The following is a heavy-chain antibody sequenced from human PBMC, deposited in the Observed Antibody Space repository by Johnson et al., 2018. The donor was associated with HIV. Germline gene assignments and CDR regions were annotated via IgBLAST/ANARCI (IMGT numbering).Heavy chain of an antibody. CDR1: GITVNTNY. CDR2: SWNRGGI. CDR3: ARDQTGVTTI. Sequence: VQLVESGGGLVQSGESLRLSCAASGITVNTNYMSWVRRAPGKGLEWVSGISWNRGGIVYADSVKGRFTISRDNSKNTLYLQMNSLRAEDTAVYYCARDQTGVTTIWGQGTMVTVAS. J-gene: IGHJ3*02. V-gene: IGHV3-66*02. D-gene: IGHD7-27*01.